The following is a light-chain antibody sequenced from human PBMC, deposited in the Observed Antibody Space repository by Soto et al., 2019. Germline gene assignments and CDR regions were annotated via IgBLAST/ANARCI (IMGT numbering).Light chain of an antibody. CDR2: EVS. V-gene: IGLV2-11*01. Sequence: QSALTQPPSVSGSPGQSVTISCTGTSSDVGGYNYVSWYQQHPGKAPKLMIYEVSKRPSGVPHRFSGSKSGNTASLTISGLEAEDEAYYYSCSYADSSHVFGTGTKLTVL. CDR3: CSYADSSHV. CDR1: SSDVGGYNY. J-gene: IGLJ2*01.